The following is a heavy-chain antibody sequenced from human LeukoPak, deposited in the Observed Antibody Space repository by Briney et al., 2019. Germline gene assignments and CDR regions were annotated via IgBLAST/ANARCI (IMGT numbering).Heavy chain of an antibody. CDR1: GFTFSSYG. J-gene: IGHJ4*02. D-gene: IGHD1-1*01. CDR2: ISYDGSNK. Sequence: GGSLRLSRAASGFTFSSYGMHWVRQAPGKGLEWVAVISYDGSNKYYADSVKGRFTISRDNSKNTLYLQMNSLRAEDTAVYYCAKADLERLVAGYFDYWGQGTLVTVSA. CDR3: AKADLERLVAGYFDY. V-gene: IGHV3-30*18.